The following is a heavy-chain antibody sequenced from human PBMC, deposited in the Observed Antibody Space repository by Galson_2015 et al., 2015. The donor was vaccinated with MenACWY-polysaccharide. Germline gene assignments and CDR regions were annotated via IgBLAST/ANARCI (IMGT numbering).Heavy chain of an antibody. V-gene: IGHV3-30-3*01. J-gene: IGHJ3*02. CDR3: ARDLLYCSGGSCYVDDAFDI. Sequence: SLRLSCAASGFTFSSYAMHWVRQAPGKGLEWVAVISYDGSNKYHADSVKGRFTISRDNSKNTLYLQMNSLRAEDTAVYYCARDLLYCSGGSCYVDDAFDIWGQGTMVTVSS. CDR2: ISYDGSNK. CDR1: GFTFSSYA. D-gene: IGHD2-15*01.